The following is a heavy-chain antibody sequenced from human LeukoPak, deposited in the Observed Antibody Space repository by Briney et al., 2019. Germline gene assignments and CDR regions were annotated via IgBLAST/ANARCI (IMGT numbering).Heavy chain of an antibody. V-gene: IGHV4-39*01. D-gene: IGHD4-17*01. Sequence: SETLSLTCTVSGGSISSSSYYWGWIRQPPGKGLEWLGSIYYSGNTYYNPSLKSRVTISVDTSKNQFSLKLSSVTAADTAVYYCATFRDYAPWVDFWGQGTRATVSS. CDR2: IYYSGNT. CDR3: ATFRDYAPWVDF. J-gene: IGHJ4*02. CDR1: GGSISSSSYY.